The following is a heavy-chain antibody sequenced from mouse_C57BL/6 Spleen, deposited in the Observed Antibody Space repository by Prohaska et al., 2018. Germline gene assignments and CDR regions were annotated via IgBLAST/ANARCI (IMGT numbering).Heavy chain of an antibody. CDR1: GFTFSNYW. CDR3: TVITTVVAGNY. J-gene: IGHJ2*01. Sequence: EVKLEESGGGLVQPGGSMKLSCVASGFTFSNYWMNWVHQSPEKGLEWVAQIRLKSDNYATHYAESVKGRFTISRDDSKSSVYLQMNNLRAEDTGIYYCTVITTVVAGNYWGQGTTLTVSS. D-gene: IGHD1-1*01. CDR2: IRLKSDNYAT. V-gene: IGHV6-3*01.